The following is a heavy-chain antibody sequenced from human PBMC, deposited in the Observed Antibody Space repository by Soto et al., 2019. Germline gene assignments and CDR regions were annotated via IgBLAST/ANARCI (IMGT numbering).Heavy chain of an antibody. D-gene: IGHD1-26*01. J-gene: IGHJ4*02. CDR2: ISYDGSNK. CDR3: AATAFVPSDY. CDR1: GFTFSSYG. Sequence: QVQLVESGGGVVQPGRSLSLSCAASGFTFSSYGMHWVRQAPGKGLEWVAVISYDGSNKYYADSVKGRFPISRDNSKNTLYQPMNSLSAEDTAVYYCAATAFVPSDYWGQGTLVAVSS. V-gene: IGHV3-30*03.